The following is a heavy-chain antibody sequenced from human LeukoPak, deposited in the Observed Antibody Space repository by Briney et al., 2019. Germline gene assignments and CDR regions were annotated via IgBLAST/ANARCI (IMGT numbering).Heavy chain of an antibody. CDR2: IYSGGST. V-gene: IGHV3-53*01. J-gene: IGHJ3*02. CDR3: ASGDVLRYFDWSPGGAFDI. Sequence: GSLRLSCAASGFSVSSNYTSWVRQAPGKGLEWVSVIYSGGSTYYAASVKGRFTISRDNSKNTLYLQMNSLRAEDTAVYYCASGDVLRYFDWSPGGAFDIWGQGTMVTVSS. CDR1: GFSVSSNY. D-gene: IGHD3-9*01.